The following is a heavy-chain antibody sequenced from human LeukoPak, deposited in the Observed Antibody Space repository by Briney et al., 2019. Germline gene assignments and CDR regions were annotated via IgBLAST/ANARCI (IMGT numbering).Heavy chain of an antibody. D-gene: IGHD4-17*01. Sequence: GGSLRLSCAASGFTFSSYAMHWVRQAPGKGLEWVAVISYDGSNKYYADSVKGRFTISRDNSKNTLYLQMNSLRAEDTAVYYCAKDQNHYGDYERAFDYWGQGTLVTVSS. J-gene: IGHJ4*02. CDR1: GFTFSSYA. CDR3: AKDQNHYGDYERAFDY. CDR2: ISYDGSNK. V-gene: IGHV3-30-3*01.